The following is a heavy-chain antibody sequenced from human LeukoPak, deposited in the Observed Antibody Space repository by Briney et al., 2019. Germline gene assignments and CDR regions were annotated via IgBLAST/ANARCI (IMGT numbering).Heavy chain of an antibody. CDR3: ARAPYGVYSGDFYSYYMDV. V-gene: IGHV1-69*05. CDR1: GGTFSGYA. D-gene: IGHD4/OR15-4a*01. J-gene: IGHJ6*03. CDR2: TVPL. Sequence: GSSVTVSCKPSGGTFSGYAVIWVRQAPGQGLEWMGGTVPLKYAQKFQGRVTFTTDESTSTAFMELSSLTSEDTAVYFCARAPYGVYSGDFYSYYMDVWGKGTTVTVSS.